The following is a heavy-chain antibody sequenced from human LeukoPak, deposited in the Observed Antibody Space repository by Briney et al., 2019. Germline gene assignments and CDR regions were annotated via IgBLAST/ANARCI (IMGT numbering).Heavy chain of an antibody. CDR3: ASALVGATTSAFDI. Sequence: PSQTLSLTCAISGDSFSSNSAARTWIRQSPSRGLEWLGRTYYRSKWYNDYAVSVKSRITINPDTSKNQFSLQLNSVTPEDTAVYYCASALVGATTSAFDIWGQGTMVTVSS. D-gene: IGHD1-26*01. CDR1: GDSFSSNSAA. V-gene: IGHV6-1*01. J-gene: IGHJ3*02. CDR2: TYYRSKWYN.